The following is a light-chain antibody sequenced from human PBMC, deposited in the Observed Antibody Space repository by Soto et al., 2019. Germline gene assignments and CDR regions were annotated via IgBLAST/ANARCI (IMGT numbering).Light chain of an antibody. CDR1: QSISSH. J-gene: IGKJ4*01. CDR2: DAS. CDR3: QQRSNWPLT. Sequence: EIVLTQSPATLSLSPGERVTLSCRASQSISSHLAWYQQKPGQAPRLLMYDASNRATGIPARFSGSGSGTGFTLTISSLEPEDFAVYYCQQRSNWPLTFGGGTKVEIK. V-gene: IGKV3-11*01.